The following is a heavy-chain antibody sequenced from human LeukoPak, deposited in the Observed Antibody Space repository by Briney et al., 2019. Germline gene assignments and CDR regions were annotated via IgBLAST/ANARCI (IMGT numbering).Heavy chain of an antibody. CDR3: ARDTATIYGDSDPNWFDP. CDR1: GGTFSSYA. V-gene: IGHV1-69*05. J-gene: IGHJ5*02. CDR2: IIPIFGTA. D-gene: IGHD4-17*01. Sequence: SVKVSCEASGGTFSSYAISWVRQAPGQGLEWMGRIIPIFGTANYAQKFQGRVTITTDESTSTAHMELSSLRSEDTAVYYCARDTATIYGDSDPNWFDPWGQGTLVTVSS.